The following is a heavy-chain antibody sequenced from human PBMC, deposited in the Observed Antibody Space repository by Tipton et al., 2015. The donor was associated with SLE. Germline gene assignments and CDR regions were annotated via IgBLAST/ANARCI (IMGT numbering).Heavy chain of an antibody. CDR1: GGSFSGYY. J-gene: IGHJ4*02. CDR2: INHSGST. Sequence: TLSLTCAVYGGSFSGYYWSWIRQPPGKGLEWIGEINHSGSTNYNPSLKSRVTISVDTAKNQFSLKLSSVTAADTAVYYCARVKRKSYFDYWGQGTLVTVSS. CDR3: ARVKRKSYFDY. V-gene: IGHV4-34*01.